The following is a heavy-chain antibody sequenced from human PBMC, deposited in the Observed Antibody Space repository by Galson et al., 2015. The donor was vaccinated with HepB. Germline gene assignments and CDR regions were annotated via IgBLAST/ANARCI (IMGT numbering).Heavy chain of an antibody. CDR1: GGSISSSSYY. D-gene: IGHD2-15*01. CDR3: ARQGSYCSGGSCYGNWFDP. CDR2: IYYSGST. Sequence: SETLSLTCTVSGGSISSSSYYWGWIRQPPGKGLEWIGSIYYSGSTYYNPSLKSRVTISVDTSKNQFSLKLSSVTAADTAVYYCARQGSYCSGGSCYGNWFDPWGQGTLVTVSS. J-gene: IGHJ5*02. V-gene: IGHV4-39*01.